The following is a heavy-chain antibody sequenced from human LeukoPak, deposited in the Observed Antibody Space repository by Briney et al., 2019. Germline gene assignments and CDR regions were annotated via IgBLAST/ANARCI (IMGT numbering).Heavy chain of an antibody. Sequence: SETLSLTCTVSGGSISSYYWSWIRQPPGKGLEWIGYIYYSGTTNYNPSLKSRVTISIDTSKNQFSLKLNSVTAADTAVYYCARTNTVTEVFDYWGQGTLVTVSS. J-gene: IGHJ4*02. D-gene: IGHD4-17*01. CDR3: ARTNTVTEVFDY. CDR1: GGSISSYY. V-gene: IGHV4-59*01. CDR2: IYYSGTT.